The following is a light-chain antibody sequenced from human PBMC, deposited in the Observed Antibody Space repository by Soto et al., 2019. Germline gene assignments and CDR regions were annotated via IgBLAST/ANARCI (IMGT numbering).Light chain of an antibody. CDR3: SSFTSGSTL. CDR1: SSDIGAYNF. J-gene: IGLJ1*01. CDR2: EVN. V-gene: IGLV2-14*01. Sequence: QSALTQPASVSGSPGQSITISCTGTSSDIGAYNFVSWYQQHPGKAPKLMIYEVNNRPSGLSNRFSGSKSGNTASLTISGLQAEDEADYYCSSFTSGSTLFGTGTKLTVL.